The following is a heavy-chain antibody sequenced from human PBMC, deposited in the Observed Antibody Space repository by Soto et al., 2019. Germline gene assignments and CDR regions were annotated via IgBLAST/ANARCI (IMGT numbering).Heavy chain of an antibody. V-gene: IGHV3-33*01. CDR3: ARAPSPELLVPDVGNFDY. CDR2: IWYDGSNK. Sequence: GGSLRLSCAASGFTFSSYGMHWVRQAPGKGLEWVAVIWYDGSNKYYADSVKGRFTISRDNSKNTLYLQMNSLRADDTAVYYCARAPSPELLVPDVGNFDYWGQGTLVTVSS. D-gene: IGHD1-26*01. CDR1: GFTFSSYG. J-gene: IGHJ4*02.